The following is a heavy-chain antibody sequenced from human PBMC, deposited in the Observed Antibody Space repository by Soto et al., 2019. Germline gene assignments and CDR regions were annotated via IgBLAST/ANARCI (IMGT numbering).Heavy chain of an antibody. Sequence: QVQLVQSGAEVKKPGSSVKVSCKASGGTFSSYAIIWVRQAPGQGLEWMGGIIPIFGTANYAQKFQGRVTITAYESTSTADMELSSLRSEDTAEYYCASGQNWGVRPYNGFDPWGKGTVITVSS. J-gene: IGHJ5*02. V-gene: IGHV1-69*01. D-gene: IGHD7-27*01. CDR3: ASGQNWGVRPYNGFDP. CDR1: GGTFSSYA. CDR2: IIPIFGTA.